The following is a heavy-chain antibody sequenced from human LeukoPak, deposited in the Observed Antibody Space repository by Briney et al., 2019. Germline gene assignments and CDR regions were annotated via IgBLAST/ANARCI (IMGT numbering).Heavy chain of an antibody. CDR3: ARNPPAGYGNYYYYYMDV. D-gene: IGHD3-9*01. J-gene: IGHJ6*03. CDR2: IYTSGST. CDR1: GGSISSGSYY. Sequence: PSETLSLTCTVSGGSISSGSYYWSWIRQPAGKGLEWFGRIYTSGSTNYNPSLKSRVTISVDTSKNQFSLKLSSVTAADTAVYYCARNPPAGYGNYYYYYMDVWGKGTTVTVSS. V-gene: IGHV4-61*02.